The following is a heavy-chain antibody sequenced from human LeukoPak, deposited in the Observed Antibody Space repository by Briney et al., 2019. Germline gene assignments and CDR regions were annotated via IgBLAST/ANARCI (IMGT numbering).Heavy chain of an antibody. D-gene: IGHD6-13*01. CDR2: IYSGGST. J-gene: IGHJ4*02. Sequence: PGGSLRLSCAASGFTVSSNYMSWVRQAPGKGLEWVSVIYSGGSTYYADSVKGRFTISRDNSKNTLYLQMNSLRAEDTAVYYCARGFAYSSSWYYFDYWGQGTLVTVSS. CDR3: ARGFAYSSSWYYFDY. CDR1: GFTVSSNY. V-gene: IGHV3-53*01.